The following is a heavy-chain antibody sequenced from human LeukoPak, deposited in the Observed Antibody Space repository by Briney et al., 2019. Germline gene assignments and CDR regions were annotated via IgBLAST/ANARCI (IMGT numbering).Heavy chain of an antibody. CDR2: ISTYNGNT. CDR3: ARGYCSGGSCAPDY. Sequence: ASVKVSCKASGYTFTNYGVSWVRQAPGQGLEWMGWISTYNGNTKYAQKLQGRVTLTTDTSTSTAYMGLRSLRSDDTAVYYCARGYCSGGSCAPDYWGQGTLVTVSS. J-gene: IGHJ4*02. D-gene: IGHD2-15*01. V-gene: IGHV1-18*01. CDR1: GYTFTNYG.